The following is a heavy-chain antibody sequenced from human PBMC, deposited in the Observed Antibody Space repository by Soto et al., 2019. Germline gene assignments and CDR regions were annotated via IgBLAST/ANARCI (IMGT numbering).Heavy chain of an antibody. CDR3: ARPPRGFAYYSIDL. J-gene: IGHJ5*02. V-gene: IGHV3-13*01. Sequence: GGSLRLSCAASGFTFSSYDMHWVRQATGKGLEWVSAIGTASDTYYPGSVKGRFTISRENAKNSLYLQMNSLRAGDTAVYYCARPPRGFAYYSIDLWGQGTLVTVSS. CDR2: IGTASDT. D-gene: IGHD3-10*01. CDR1: GFTFSSYD.